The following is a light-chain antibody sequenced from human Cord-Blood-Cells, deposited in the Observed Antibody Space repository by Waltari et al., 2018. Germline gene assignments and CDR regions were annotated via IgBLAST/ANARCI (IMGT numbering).Light chain of an antibody. CDR2: KAS. CDR1: QSMSSR. Sequence: DIQLTQSPSTLSATVGDSVTITCRASQSMSSRLAWYQQKPGKAPKLLIYKASSLERGVPSRFSGSGSGTEFTLTISSLQPDDFATYYCQQYNSYWTFGQGTKVEIK. CDR3: QQYNSYWT. V-gene: IGKV1-5*03. J-gene: IGKJ1*01.